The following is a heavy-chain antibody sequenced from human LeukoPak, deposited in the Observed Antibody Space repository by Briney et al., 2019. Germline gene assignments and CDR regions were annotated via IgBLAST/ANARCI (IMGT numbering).Heavy chain of an antibody. CDR1: GYSFTSYW. J-gene: IGHJ5*02. CDR2: IYRGRT. D-gene: IGHD4-17*01. Sequence: HGESLKISCKGSGYSFTSYWIGWVRQMPGKGPEWIGNIYRGRTRLNPSYTSRVAISVDMSKSQVSLSLTSVTAADTAIYYCAGEGEYGQSYSWGQGVLVVVSA. CDR3: AGEGEYGQSYS. V-gene: IGHV5-51*01.